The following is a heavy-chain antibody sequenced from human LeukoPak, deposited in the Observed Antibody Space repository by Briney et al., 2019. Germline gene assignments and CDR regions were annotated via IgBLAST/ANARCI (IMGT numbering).Heavy chain of an antibody. V-gene: IGHV3-53*01. Sequence: ETLSLTCTVSGGSISSYYWSWVRQAPGKGLEWVSVIYSGGSTYYADSVKGRFTISRDNSKNTLYLQMNSLRAEDTAVYYCARARPYYDILTGLTKERPYYYYMDVWGKGTTVTISS. CDR2: IYSGGST. J-gene: IGHJ6*03. CDR3: ARARPYYDILTGLTKERPYYYYMDV. CDR1: GGSISSYY. D-gene: IGHD3-9*01.